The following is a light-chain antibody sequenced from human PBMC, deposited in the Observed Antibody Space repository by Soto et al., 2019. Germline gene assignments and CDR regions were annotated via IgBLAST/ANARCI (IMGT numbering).Light chain of an antibody. V-gene: IGLV2-14*01. CDR2: EVN. J-gene: IGLJ3*02. CDR3: LSDTSANTRV. Sequence: QSALTQPASVSASPGQSITISCTGTSSDVGGYKFVSWYQHHPGKAPKLMIYEVNNRPSGVSNRFSGSKSGNTASLTISGLQPEDEADYYCLSDTSANTRVFGGGTKLTVL. CDR1: SSDVGGYKF.